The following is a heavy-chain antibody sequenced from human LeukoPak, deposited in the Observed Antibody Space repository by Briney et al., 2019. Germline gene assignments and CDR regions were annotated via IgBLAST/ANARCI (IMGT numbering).Heavy chain of an antibody. D-gene: IGHD3-22*01. J-gene: IGHJ4*02. CDR1: GYTFTSYY. CDR3: AREWYYYDSSGPDEN. CDR2: FNPSGGST. V-gene: IGHV1-46*01. Sequence: ASVKVSCKASGYTFTSYYVHWVRQAPGQGLEWMGIFNPSGGSTSYAQKFQGRVTMTGDTSTSTVYMELSSLRSEDTAVYYCAREWYYYDSSGPDENWGQGTLVTVSS.